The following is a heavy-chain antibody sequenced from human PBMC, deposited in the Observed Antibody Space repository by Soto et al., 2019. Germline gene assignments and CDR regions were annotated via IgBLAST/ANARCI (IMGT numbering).Heavy chain of an antibody. CDR1: GYTFTIYY. J-gene: IGHJ4*02. V-gene: IGHV1-2*02. D-gene: IGHD3-3*01. Sequence: ASVKVSCKASGYTFTIYYIHCVLQSPLQWREWMGYIDPRNGVTRLSEKFKYRVIMTSDTSISTVFLDLDNLRSDATALYYCARAPFIIRHITNLGEASPGVLDFWGQGTPVTVSS. CDR3: ARAPFIIRHITNLGEASPGVLDF. CDR2: IDPRNGVT.